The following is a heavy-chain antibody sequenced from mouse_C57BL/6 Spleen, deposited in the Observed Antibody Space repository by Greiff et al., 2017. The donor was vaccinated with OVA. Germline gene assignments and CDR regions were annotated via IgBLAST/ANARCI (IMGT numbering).Heavy chain of an antibody. J-gene: IGHJ4*01. D-gene: IGHD2-12*01. CDR3: ARRSYYSGAMDY. CDR2: ISSGGSYT. CDR1: GFTFSSYG. V-gene: IGHV5-6*02. Sequence: DVMLVESGGDLVKPGGSLKLSCAASGFTFSSYGMSWVRQTPDKRLEWVATISSGGSYTYYPDNVKGRSTFTRDNAKNTLYLQMSSLKSEDTAIDYCARRSYYSGAMDYWGQGTSVTVSS.